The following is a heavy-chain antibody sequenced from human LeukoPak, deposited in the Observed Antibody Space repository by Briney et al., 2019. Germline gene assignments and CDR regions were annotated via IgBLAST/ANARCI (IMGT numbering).Heavy chain of an antibody. V-gene: IGHV4-30-2*01. J-gene: IGHJ3*02. Sequence: SQTLSLTCAVSGGSISSGGYSWSWIRQPPGKGLEWIGYIYHSGSTYYNPSLKSRVTISVDRSKNQFSLKLSSVTAADTAVYYCARDRPGAVGAFDIWGQGTMVTVSS. CDR3: ARDRPGAVGAFDI. CDR2: IYHSGST. D-gene: IGHD6-19*01. CDR1: GGSISSGGYS.